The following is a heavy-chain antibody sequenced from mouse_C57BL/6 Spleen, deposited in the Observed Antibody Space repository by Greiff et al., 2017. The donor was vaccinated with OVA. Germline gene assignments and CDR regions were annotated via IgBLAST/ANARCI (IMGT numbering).Heavy chain of an antibody. CDR2: IDPSDSYT. J-gene: IGHJ3*01. V-gene: IGHV1-69*01. D-gene: IGHD2-1*01. Sequence: QVQLQQPGAELVMPGASVKLSCKASGYTFTSYWMHWVKQRPGQGLEWIGEIDPSDSYTNYNQKFKGKSTLTVDKSSSTAYMQLSSLTSEDSAVYYCARSGYGNFSSWFAYWGQGTLVTVSA. CDR3: ARSGYGNFSSWFAY. CDR1: GYTFTSYW.